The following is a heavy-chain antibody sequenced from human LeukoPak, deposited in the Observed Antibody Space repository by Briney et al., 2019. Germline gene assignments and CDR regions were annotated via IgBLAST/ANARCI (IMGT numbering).Heavy chain of an antibody. CDR3: AKAGVPAAARLNWFDP. Sequence: GGSLRLSCEASGFTFSSAWMSWVRQAPGKGLEWVSAISGSGGSTYYADSVKGRFTISRDNSKNTLYLQMNSLRAEDTAVYYCAKAGVPAAARLNWFDPWGQGTLVTVSS. CDR1: GFTFSSAW. D-gene: IGHD2-2*01. V-gene: IGHV3-23*01. CDR2: ISGSGGST. J-gene: IGHJ5*02.